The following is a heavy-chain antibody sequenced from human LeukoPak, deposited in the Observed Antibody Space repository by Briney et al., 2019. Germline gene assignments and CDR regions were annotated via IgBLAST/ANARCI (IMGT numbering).Heavy chain of an antibody. CDR2: IYHSGST. J-gene: IGHJ4*02. CDR3: ARVRDNWNYGGFDY. D-gene: IGHD1-7*01. CDR1: GGSISGSNW. V-gene: IGHV4-4*02. Sequence: PSGTLSLTCAVSGGSISGSNWWSWVRQPPGKGLEWIGEIYHSGSTNYNPSLKSRVTISVDTSKNQFSLKLSSVTAADTAVYYCARVRDNWNYGGFDYWGQGTLVTVS.